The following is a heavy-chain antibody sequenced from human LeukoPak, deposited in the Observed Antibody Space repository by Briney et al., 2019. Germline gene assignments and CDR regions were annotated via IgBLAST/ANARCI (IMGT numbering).Heavy chain of an antibody. V-gene: IGHV3-30*02. Sequence: GGSLRLSCAASGFTFSSYGMHWVRQAPGKGPEWVAFIRYDGSNKYYADSVKGRFTISRDNSKNTLYLQMNSLRAEDTAVYYCVKMSSSWTYYYGMDVWGQGTTVTVSS. CDR2: IRYDGSNK. J-gene: IGHJ6*02. CDR1: GFTFSSYG. CDR3: VKMSSSWTYYYGMDV. D-gene: IGHD6-13*01.